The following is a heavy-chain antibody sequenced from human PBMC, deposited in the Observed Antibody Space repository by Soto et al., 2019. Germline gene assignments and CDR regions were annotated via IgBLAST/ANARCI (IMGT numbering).Heavy chain of an antibody. CDR3: SIGSLYYDILTGYYPYYFYY. Sequence: PSETLSLTCTVSGGSISSYYWSWIRQPPGKGLEWIGYIYYIGSTNYNPSLKSRVTISVDTSNNQFSLKLSSVTAADTAVYYFSIGSLYYDILTGYYPYYFYYWGQGTLVTVSS. CDR2: IYYIGST. CDR1: GGSISSYY. V-gene: IGHV4-59*01. D-gene: IGHD3-9*01. J-gene: IGHJ4*02.